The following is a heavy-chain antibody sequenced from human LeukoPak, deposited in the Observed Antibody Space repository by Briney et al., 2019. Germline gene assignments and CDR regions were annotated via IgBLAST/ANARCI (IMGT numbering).Heavy chain of an antibody. CDR1: GYNFATYW. V-gene: IGHV5-51*01. D-gene: IGHD2-15*01. CDR3: ASEYCSGGNCYFDY. J-gene: IGHJ4*02. Sequence: GESLKISCRGSGYNFATYWIGWVRQMPGQGLEWMGIIFPGDSDTRYSPSFQGQVTISADKSISTAYLQWSSLKASDTAIYYCASEYCSGGNCYFDYWGRGTLVTVSS. CDR2: IFPGDSDT.